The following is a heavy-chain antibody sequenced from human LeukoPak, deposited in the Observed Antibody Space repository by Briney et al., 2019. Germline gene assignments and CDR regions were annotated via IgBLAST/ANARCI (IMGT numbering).Heavy chain of an antibody. J-gene: IGHJ5*02. Sequence: KPSETLSPTRTVSGGSLSSSGYYWGWVRPPPGKGLGWVASTYYSGSTYYNPSLKSRVTISVDTSKNQLSLKLSSLTAADTAVYYCARHEYSGSYYGLSWFDPWGQGTLVTVSS. CDR2: TYYSGST. V-gene: IGHV4-39*01. D-gene: IGHD1-26*01. CDR1: GGSLSSSGYY. CDR3: ARHEYSGSYYGLSWFDP.